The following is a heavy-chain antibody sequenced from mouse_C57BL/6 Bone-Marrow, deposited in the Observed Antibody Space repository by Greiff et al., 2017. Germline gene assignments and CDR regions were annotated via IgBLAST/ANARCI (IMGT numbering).Heavy chain of an antibody. CDR1: GYTFTGYW. Sequence: QVQLQQSGAELMKPGASVKLSCKATGYTFTGYWIEWVKQRPGHGLEWIGEILPGSGSTNYNEKFQGKATFTAETSSNTAYMQLSSLTTEDSAIYYCARGDLYYCSSPSYFDYWGQGTTLTVSS. CDR2: ILPGSGST. V-gene: IGHV1-9*01. J-gene: IGHJ2*01. D-gene: IGHD1-1*01. CDR3: ARGDLYYCSSPSYFDY.